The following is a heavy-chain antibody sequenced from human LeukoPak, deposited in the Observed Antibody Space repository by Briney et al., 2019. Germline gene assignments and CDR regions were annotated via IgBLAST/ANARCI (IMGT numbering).Heavy chain of an antibody. J-gene: IGHJ4*02. Sequence: SETLSLTCAVYGGSFSGYYWSWIRQPPGKGLEWIGEINHSGSTNYNPSLKSRVTISVDTSKNQFSLKLSSVTAADTAVYYCARGGVDTAMVTGGRLLLAYWGQGTLVTVSS. V-gene: IGHV4-34*01. CDR1: GGSFSGYY. CDR2: INHSGST. CDR3: ARGGVDTAMVTGGRLLLAY. D-gene: IGHD5-18*01.